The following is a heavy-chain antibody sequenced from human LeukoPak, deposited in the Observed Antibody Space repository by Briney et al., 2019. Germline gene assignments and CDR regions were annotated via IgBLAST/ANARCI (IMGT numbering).Heavy chain of an antibody. Sequence: GGTLRLSCAASGFTFSSYGMSWVRQAPGKGLEWVSAISGSGGSTYYADSVKGRFTISRDNSKNTLYLQMNSLRAEDTAVYYCARAPTMVRGAKPYYFDYWGQGTLVTVSS. CDR3: ARAPTMVRGAKPYYFDY. V-gene: IGHV3-23*01. J-gene: IGHJ4*02. CDR1: GFTFSSYG. D-gene: IGHD3-10*01. CDR2: ISGSGGST.